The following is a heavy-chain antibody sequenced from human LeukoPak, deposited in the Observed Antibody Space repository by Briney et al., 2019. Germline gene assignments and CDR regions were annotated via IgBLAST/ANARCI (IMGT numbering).Heavy chain of an antibody. V-gene: IGHV4-34*01. CDR1: GGSFSGYY. D-gene: IGHD6-25*01. CDR2: INHSGST. Sequence: SETLSLTCAVYGGSFSGYYWSWIRQPPGKGLEWIGEINHSGSTNYNPSLKCRVTISVDTSKNQFSLKLSSVTAADTAVYYCAGTIAATHGGAFDIWGQGTMVTVSS. CDR3: AGTIAATHGGAFDI. J-gene: IGHJ3*02.